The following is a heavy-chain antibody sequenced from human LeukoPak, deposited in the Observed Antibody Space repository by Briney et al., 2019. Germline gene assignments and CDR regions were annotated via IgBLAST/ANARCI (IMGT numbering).Heavy chain of an antibody. CDR3: AKVSLLWFGELSYFDY. V-gene: IGHV3-7*03. CDR1: GFTLSSYW. J-gene: IGHJ4*02. D-gene: IGHD3-10*01. Sequence: PGGSLRLSCAASGFTLSSYWMSWVHQAPAKGLEWVANIKQDGSEKYYVDSVKGRFTISRDNSKNTLYLQMNSLRAEDTAVYYCAKVSLLWFGELSYFDYWGQGTLVTVSS. CDR2: IKQDGSEK.